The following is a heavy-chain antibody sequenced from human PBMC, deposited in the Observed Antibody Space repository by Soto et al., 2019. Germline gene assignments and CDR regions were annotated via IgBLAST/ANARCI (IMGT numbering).Heavy chain of an antibody. D-gene: IGHD1-26*01. Sequence: QVVLLQSGAEVKEPGSSVRVSCKVSGSTFNNFAFCWVRQAPGHGPEWMGGIVVISNTADYSQRFQDRVTITADTSTNTLYMELGSLTFEDTAVYYCARAIKRWEVNYYFDYWGQGALVTVSS. V-gene: IGHV1-69*06. CDR3: ARAIKRWEVNYYFDY. CDR2: IVVISNTA. J-gene: IGHJ4*02. CDR1: GSTFNNFA.